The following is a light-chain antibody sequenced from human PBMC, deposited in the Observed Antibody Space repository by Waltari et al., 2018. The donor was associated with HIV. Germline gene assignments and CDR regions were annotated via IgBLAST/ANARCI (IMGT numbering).Light chain of an antibody. V-gene: IGLV3-21*01. CDR3: QVWDSGSDHYV. Sequence: SYLLTQPPSVSVAPGKTASITCGGGNVEEKSVHWYQQKSGQAPGLVIYADDDRPSGIPERFSGSNSGSTATLTITRVEAGDEADYYCQVWDSGSDHYVFGTGTKVTVL. CDR2: ADD. CDR1: NVEEKS. J-gene: IGLJ1*01.